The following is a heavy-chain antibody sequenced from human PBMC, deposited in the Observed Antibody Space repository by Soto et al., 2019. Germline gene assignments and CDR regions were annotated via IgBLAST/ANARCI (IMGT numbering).Heavy chain of an antibody. Sequence: LSLTCTVSGGSIISSSYYWGWIRQPPGKGLEWIGSIYYSGSTYYNPSLKSRVTISVDTSKNQFSLKLSSVTAADTAVYYCARHVRYFDWLDNYFDYWGQGTLVTVSS. V-gene: IGHV4-39*01. J-gene: IGHJ4*02. CDR1: GGSIISSSYY. D-gene: IGHD3-9*01. CDR2: IYYSGST. CDR3: ARHVRYFDWLDNYFDY.